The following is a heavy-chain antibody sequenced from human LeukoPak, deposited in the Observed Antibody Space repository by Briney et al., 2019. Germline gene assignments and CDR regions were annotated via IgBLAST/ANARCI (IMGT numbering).Heavy chain of an antibody. CDR3: AKDVSTSGAGAGDLDY. J-gene: IGHJ4*02. Sequence: GGSLRLSCAASGFTFYDYAMHWVRQAPGKGLEGVSFISGDGSSTYYAGSVKGRFTISRGNNKNTLYLQMKSLRTEDTALCYCAKDVSTSGAGAGDLDYWGEGTLVTVSS. D-gene: IGHD6-13*01. CDR1: GFTFYDYA. V-gene: IGHV3-43*02. CDR2: ISGDGSST.